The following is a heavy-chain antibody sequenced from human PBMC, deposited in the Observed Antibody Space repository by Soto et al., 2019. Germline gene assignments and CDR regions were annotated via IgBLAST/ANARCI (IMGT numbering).Heavy chain of an antibody. D-gene: IGHD3-22*01. J-gene: IGHJ3*02. V-gene: IGHV3-64D*08. CDR3: VKPRGLHYDSSGYYYHAFDI. Sequence: GGSLRLSCSASGFTFSSYAMHWVRQAPGKGLEYVSAISSNGGSTYYADSVKGRFTISRDNSKNTLYLQMSSLRAEDTAVYYCVKPRGLHYDSSGYYYHAFDIWGQGTMVTVSS. CDR1: GFTFSSYA. CDR2: ISSNGGST.